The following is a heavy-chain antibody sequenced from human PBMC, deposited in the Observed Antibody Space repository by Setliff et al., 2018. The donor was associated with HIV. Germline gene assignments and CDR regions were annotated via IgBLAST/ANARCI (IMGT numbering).Heavy chain of an antibody. CDR1: GFTFSDYY. CDR3: ARNRNYYDSSRPFDI. Sequence: GGSLRLSCAASGFTFSDYYMSWIRQAPGKGLEWVSYISSSGSTIYYADSVKGRFTISRDNAKSSLYLQMNSLRAQDTAVYYCARNRNYYDSSRPFDIWGQGTMVTVSS. J-gene: IGHJ3*02. D-gene: IGHD3-22*01. CDR2: ISSSGSTI. V-gene: IGHV3-11*01.